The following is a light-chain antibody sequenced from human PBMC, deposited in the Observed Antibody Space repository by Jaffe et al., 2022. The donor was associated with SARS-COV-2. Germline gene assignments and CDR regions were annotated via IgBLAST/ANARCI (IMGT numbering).Light chain of an antibody. CDR2: SAF. J-gene: IGKJ2*01. CDR3: QHTYSSPYN. CDR1: QSIDTS. Sequence: DIQMTQSPSSLSASVGDRVTITCRASQSIDTSLNWYQQKPGVAPKLLMSSAFSLQNGVPPRFSGSGSGTDFTLTISSLQPEDFATYFCQHTYSSPYNFGRGTRLDLK. V-gene: IGKV1-39*01.